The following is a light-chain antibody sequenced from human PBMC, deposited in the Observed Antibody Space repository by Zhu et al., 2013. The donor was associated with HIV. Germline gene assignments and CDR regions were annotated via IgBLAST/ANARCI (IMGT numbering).Light chain of an antibody. CDR1: EAISTW. V-gene: IGKV1-5*01. CDR2: DAS. J-gene: IGKJ4*01. CDR3: QHLNSYPFT. Sequence: IQMTQSPSTLSASVGDSVTITCRASEAISTWVAWYQQRPGKAPKLLISDASSLETGVPSRFRGSGSHRDFTLTISSLQPEDFATYYCQHLNSYPFTFGGGTKVEIK.